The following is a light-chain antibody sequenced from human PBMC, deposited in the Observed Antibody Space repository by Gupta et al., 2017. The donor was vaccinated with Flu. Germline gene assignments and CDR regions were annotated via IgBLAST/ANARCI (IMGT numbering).Light chain of an antibody. CDR3: QQYNILPPLT. J-gene: IGKJ4*01. CDR2: DVS. V-gene: IGKV1-33*01. CDR1: QDIHMF. Sequence: DRVTIHCQASQDIHMFLNWYQQKPGKAPKLLIYDVSRLETGVPSRFSGSGSGTFFTFTINSLQPEDIGTYYCQQYNILPPLTFGGGTILEIK.